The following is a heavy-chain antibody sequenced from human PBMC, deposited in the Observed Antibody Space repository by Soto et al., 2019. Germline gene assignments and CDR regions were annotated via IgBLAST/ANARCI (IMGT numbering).Heavy chain of an antibody. CDR1: GFTSSSYG. J-gene: IGHJ4*02. CDR2: ISYDGSNK. V-gene: IGHV3-30*18. D-gene: IGHD5-12*01. Sequence: PGGSLRLSCAASGFTSSSYGMHWVRQAPGKGLEWVAVISYDGSNKYYADSVKGRFTISRDNSKNTLYLQMNSLRAEDTAVYYCAKDQVVATIEGSNFDYWGQGTLVTVSS. CDR3: AKDQVVATIEGSNFDY.